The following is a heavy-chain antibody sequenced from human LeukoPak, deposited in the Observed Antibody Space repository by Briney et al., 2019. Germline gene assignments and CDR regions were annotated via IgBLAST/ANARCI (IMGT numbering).Heavy chain of an antibody. CDR3: ASASRTLLRFLEWLAGYYFDY. J-gene: IGHJ4*02. D-gene: IGHD3-3*01. CDR1: GYTFTSYD. CDR2: MNPNSGNT. Sequence: ASVKVSCKASGYTFTSYDINWVRQATGQGLEWMGWMNPNSGNTGYAQKFHGRVTMTRNTSISTAYMELSSLRSEDTAVYYWASASRTLLRFLEWLAGYYFDYWGQGTMVTVSS. V-gene: IGHV1-8*01.